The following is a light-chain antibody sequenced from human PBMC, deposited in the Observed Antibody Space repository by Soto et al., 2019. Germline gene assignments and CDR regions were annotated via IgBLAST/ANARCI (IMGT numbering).Light chain of an antibody. V-gene: IGLV2-14*01. CDR3: SSYTSSSTLV. CDR2: DDT. J-gene: IGLJ2*01. Sequence: QSALTQPASVSGSPGQSITISCSGTSSDVGGYDYVSWYQQHPGKAPKRMMSDDTNRPSWVSNRFAGSKSGNTASLTISGLQAEDEDDYYCSSYTSSSTLVFGGGTKLTVL. CDR1: SSDVGGYDY.